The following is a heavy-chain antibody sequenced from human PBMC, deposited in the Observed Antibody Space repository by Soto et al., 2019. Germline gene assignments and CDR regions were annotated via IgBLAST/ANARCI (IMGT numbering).Heavy chain of an antibody. Sequence: EVQLLESGGGFVQPGGSLRLSCAASGFTFSSYAMSWVRQAAGKGLEWVSVISDSGSNTYYADSVTGRFTISRDNSKTTVYLQIGSPRAEDTAVYYCAKGVYDSGTRRVPFDYWGQGTLVIVSA. CDR1: GFTFSSYA. D-gene: IGHD3-10*01. CDR3: AKGVYDSGTRRVPFDY. J-gene: IGHJ4*02. V-gene: IGHV3-23*01. CDR2: ISDSGSNT.